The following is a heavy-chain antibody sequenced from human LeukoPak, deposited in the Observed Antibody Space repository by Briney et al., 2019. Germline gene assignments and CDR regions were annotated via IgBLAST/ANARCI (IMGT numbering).Heavy chain of an antibody. CDR1: GGSFSGYY. V-gene: IGHV4-34*01. J-gene: IGHJ4*02. D-gene: IGHD3-22*01. CDR3: ARGGGNYDSSGYYPDY. CDR2: INHSGST. Sequence: SETLSLTCAVYGGSFSGYYWTWVRQPPGKGLEWIGEINHSGSTNYNPSLKSRVTISVDTSKNQFSLKLSSVTAADTAVYYCARGGGNYDSSGYYPDYWGQGTLVTVSS.